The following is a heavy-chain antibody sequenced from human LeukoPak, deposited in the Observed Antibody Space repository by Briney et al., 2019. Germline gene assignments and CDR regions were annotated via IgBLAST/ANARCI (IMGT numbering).Heavy chain of an antibody. CDR2: ISGSGGNT. D-gene: IGHD2-2*01. J-gene: IGHJ4*02. CDR1: GFTFSSYA. Sequence: GGSLRLSCAASGFTFSSYAMSWVRQAPGKGLEWVSAISGSGGNTYYADSVKGRFTISRDNSKNTLYLQMNSLRAEDTAVYYCAKGSCSSTSCSVDYWGQGTLVTVSS. V-gene: IGHV3-23*01. CDR3: AKGSCSSTSCSVDY.